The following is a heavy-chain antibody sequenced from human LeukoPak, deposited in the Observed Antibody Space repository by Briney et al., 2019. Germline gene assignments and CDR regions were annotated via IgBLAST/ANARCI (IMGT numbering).Heavy chain of an antibody. V-gene: IGHV3-23*01. D-gene: IGHD3-16*01. J-gene: IGHJ6*03. CDR3: AKGLRTGVGPYMGYHYYMDV. CDR1: GFTFSSYA. CDR2: INDNGDGT. Sequence: GGSLRLSCAASGFTFSSYAMSWVRQAPGKGLKWVSTINDNGDGTYYADSVKGRFTISRDNSYNTMSLQMNSLRDEDTGVYYCAKGLRTGVGPYMGYHYYMDVWGKGATVTVSS.